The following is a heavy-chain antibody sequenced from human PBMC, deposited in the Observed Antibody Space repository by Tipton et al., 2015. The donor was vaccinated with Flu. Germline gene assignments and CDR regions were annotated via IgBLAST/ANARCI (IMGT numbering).Heavy chain of an antibody. CDR1: GDSIGSRYY. Sequence: TLSLTCSVSGDSIGSRYYWGWIRQPPGQGLEWIGNVHHTGSAYYNPSLQSRVTISLDTSKNHFSLNLNSVTAADTAVYFCARAESSVWAGYYYGLDDWGQGTTVTVSS. CDR2: VHHTGSA. D-gene: IGHD6-19*01. J-gene: IGHJ6*02. CDR3: ARAESSVWAGYYYGLDD. V-gene: IGHV4-38-2*02.